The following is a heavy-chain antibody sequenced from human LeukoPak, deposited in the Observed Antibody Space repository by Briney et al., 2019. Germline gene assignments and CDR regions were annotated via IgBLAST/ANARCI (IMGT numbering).Heavy chain of an antibody. CDR2: IIPIFGTA. V-gene: IGHV1-69*13. J-gene: IGHJ3*02. Sequence: SVKVSCKASGGTFSSYAISWVRQAPGQGLEWMGGIIPIFGTANYAQKFQGRVTITADESTTTAYMELSSLRSEDTAMYYCARDGITMVRGVLDPHAFEIWGQGTMVTVSS. CDR1: GGTFSSYA. CDR3: ARDGITMVRGVLDPHAFEI. D-gene: IGHD3-10*01.